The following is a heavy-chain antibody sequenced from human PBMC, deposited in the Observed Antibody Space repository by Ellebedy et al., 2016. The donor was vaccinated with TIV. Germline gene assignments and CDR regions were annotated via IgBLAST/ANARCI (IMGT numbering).Heavy chain of an antibody. Sequence: MPSETLSLTCAVYGGSFSGYYWSWIRQPPGKGRGWIGEINHSGSTNYNPSLKSRVTISVDTSKNQFSLKVNSVTAADTAVYYCATGNYSHMALDYWGQGTLVTVSS. CDR2: INHSGST. V-gene: IGHV4-34*01. J-gene: IGHJ4*02. D-gene: IGHD1-7*01. CDR3: ATGNYSHMALDY. CDR1: GGSFSGYY.